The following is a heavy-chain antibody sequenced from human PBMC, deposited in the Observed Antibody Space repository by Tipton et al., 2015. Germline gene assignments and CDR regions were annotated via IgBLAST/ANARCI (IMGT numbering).Heavy chain of an antibody. CDR1: SDSISKYY. D-gene: IGHD5-24*01. V-gene: IGHV4-59*01. CDR2: IQYSGST. J-gene: IGHJ6*02. CDR3: ARDLEHGMDV. Sequence: GLVKPSETLSLTCSVSSDSISKYYWSWIRQPPGKELEWIGYIQYSGSTNYNPSFKSRVAISVDTSKNQFSLTLNSVTAADTAVYYCARDLEHGMDVWGQGTTVTVSS.